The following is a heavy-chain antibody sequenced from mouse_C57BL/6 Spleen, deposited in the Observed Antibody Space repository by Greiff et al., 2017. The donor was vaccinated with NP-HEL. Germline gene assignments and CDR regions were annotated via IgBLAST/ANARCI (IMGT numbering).Heavy chain of an antibody. D-gene: IGHD3-2*02. CDR1: GYAFSSYW. V-gene: IGHV1-80*01. CDR2: IYPGDGDT. CDR3: ARWGDSSGYVY. Sequence: QVQLQQSGAELVKPGASVKISCKASGYAFSSYWMNWVTQRPGKGLEWIGQIYPGDGDTNYNGKFKGKATLTADKSSSTAYMQLSSLTSEDSAVYFCARWGDSSGYVYWGQGTTLTVSS. J-gene: IGHJ2*01.